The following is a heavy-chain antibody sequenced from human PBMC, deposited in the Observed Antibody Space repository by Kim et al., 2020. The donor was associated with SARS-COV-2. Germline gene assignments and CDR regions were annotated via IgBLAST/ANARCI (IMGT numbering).Heavy chain of an antibody. CDR2: INHSGST. J-gene: IGHJ4*02. CDR3: ARRSSSSLGDY. Sequence: SETLSLTCAVYGGSFSGYYWSWIRQPPGKGLEWIGEINHSGSTNYNPSLKSRVTISVDTSKNQFSLKLSSVTAADTAVYYCARRSSSSLGDYWGQGTLVTVSS. D-gene: IGHD6-6*01. V-gene: IGHV4-34*01. CDR1: GGSFSGYY.